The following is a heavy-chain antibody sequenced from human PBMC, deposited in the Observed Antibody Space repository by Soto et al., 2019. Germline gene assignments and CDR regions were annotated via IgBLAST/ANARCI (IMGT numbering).Heavy chain of an antibody. Sequence: SETLSLTCAVYGGSFSGYYWSWIRQPPGKGLEWIGEINHSGSTNYNPSLKSRVTISVDTSKNQFSLKLSSVTAADAAVYYCAEGYSSGWSNWFDPWGQGTLVTVLL. D-gene: IGHD6-19*01. J-gene: IGHJ5*02. CDR1: GGSFSGYY. CDR3: AEGYSSGWSNWFDP. CDR2: INHSGST. V-gene: IGHV4-34*01.